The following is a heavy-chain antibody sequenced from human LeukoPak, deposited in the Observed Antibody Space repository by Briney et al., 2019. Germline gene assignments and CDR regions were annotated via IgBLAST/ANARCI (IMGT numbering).Heavy chain of an antibody. CDR3: ARERSSWTRGAFDI. CDR2: IKQDGSEK. CDR1: GFTFSSYW. D-gene: IGHD6-13*01. Sequence: PGGSLRLSCAASGFTFSSYWMSWVRQAPGKGLEWVANIKQDGSEKYYVDSVKGRFTISRDNAKNSLYLQMNSLRAEDTAVYYCARERSSWTRGAFDIWGQGTMVTVSS. J-gene: IGHJ3*02. V-gene: IGHV3-7*03.